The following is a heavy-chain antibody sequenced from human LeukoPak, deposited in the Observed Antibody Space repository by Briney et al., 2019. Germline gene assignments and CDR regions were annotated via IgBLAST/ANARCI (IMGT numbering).Heavy chain of an antibody. V-gene: IGHV3-74*01. Sequence: GGSLRLSCAASGFTFSSCAMSWVRQAPGKGLVWVSRINGDGSTTTYADSVKGRFTISRDNAKNTLYLQLNSLRAEDTAVYYCARSDNGFDIWGQGTMVTVSS. D-gene: IGHD5-12*01. J-gene: IGHJ3*02. CDR1: GFTFSSCA. CDR2: INGDGSTT. CDR3: ARSDNGFDI.